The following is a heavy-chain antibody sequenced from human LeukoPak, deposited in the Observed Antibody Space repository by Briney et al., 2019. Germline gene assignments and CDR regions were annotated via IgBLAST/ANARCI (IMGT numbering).Heavy chain of an antibody. J-gene: IGHJ4*02. CDR1: GFTFSSCG. CDR3: AKDSAAAGTLPDY. CDR2: ISYDGSNK. D-gene: IGHD6-13*01. V-gene: IGHV3-30*18. Sequence: QSGGSLRLSCAASGFTFSSCGMHWVCQAPGKGLEWVAVISYDGSNKYYADSVKGRSTISRDNSKNTLYLQMNSLRAEDTAVYYCAKDSAAAGTLPDYWGQGTLVTVSS.